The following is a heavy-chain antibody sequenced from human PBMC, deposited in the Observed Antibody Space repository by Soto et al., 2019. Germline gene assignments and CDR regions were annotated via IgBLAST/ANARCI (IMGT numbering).Heavy chain of an antibody. D-gene: IGHD3-22*01. CDR2: ISGSGGST. CDR1: GFTFSSYA. V-gene: IGHV3-23*01. CDR3: AKGLYYYDSSGPLDY. J-gene: IGHJ4*02. Sequence: EVQLLESGGGLVQPGGSLRLSCAASGFTFSSYAMSWVRQAPGKGLEWVSAISGSGGSTYHADSVKGRFTISRDNSKNTLYLQMNRLRAEDTAVYYCAKGLYYYDSSGPLDYWGQGTLVTVSS.